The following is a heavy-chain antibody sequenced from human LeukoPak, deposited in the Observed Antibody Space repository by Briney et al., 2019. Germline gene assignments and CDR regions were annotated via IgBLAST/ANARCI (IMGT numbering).Heavy chain of an antibody. Sequence: GGSLRLSCAASGFTFSSYSMNWVRQAPGKGLEWVSYISGSGSSIYYADSAKGRFTISRDSAKNSLYLQMNSLRAEDTAVYYCARGKMGYYGMDVWGQGTTVTVSS. CDR1: GFTFSSYS. D-gene: IGHD2-8*01. CDR3: ARGKMGYYGMDV. V-gene: IGHV3-48*01. J-gene: IGHJ6*02. CDR2: ISGSGSSI.